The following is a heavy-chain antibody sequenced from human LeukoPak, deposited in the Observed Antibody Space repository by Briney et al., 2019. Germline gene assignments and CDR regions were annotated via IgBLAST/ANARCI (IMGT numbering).Heavy chain of an antibody. CDR1: GYTFTGYY. J-gene: IGHJ6*03. V-gene: IGHV1-2*02. D-gene: IGHD1-26*01. Sequence: ASVKVSCEASGYTFTGYYMHWVRQAPGQGLEWMGWINPNSGGTNYAQKFQGRVTMTRDTSISTAYMELSRLRSDDTAVYYCARDPEWELPRKTPSLIYYYMDVWGKGTTVTVSS. CDR2: INPNSGGT. CDR3: ARDPEWELPRKTPSLIYYYMDV.